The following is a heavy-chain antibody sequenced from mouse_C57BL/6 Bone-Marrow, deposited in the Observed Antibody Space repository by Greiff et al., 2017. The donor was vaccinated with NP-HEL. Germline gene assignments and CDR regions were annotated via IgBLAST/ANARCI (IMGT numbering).Heavy chain of an antibody. Sequence: VQLQESGAELARPGASVKMSCKASGYTFTSYTMHWVKQRPGQGLEWIGYINPSSGYTKYNQKFKDKATLTADKSSSTAYMQLSSLTSEDSAVDYCARRSPVYYDYDRGYWYFDVWGTGTTVTVSS. CDR2: INPSSGYT. V-gene: IGHV1-4*01. J-gene: IGHJ1*03. D-gene: IGHD2-4*01. CDR1: GYTFTSYT. CDR3: ARRSPVYYDYDRGYWYFDV.